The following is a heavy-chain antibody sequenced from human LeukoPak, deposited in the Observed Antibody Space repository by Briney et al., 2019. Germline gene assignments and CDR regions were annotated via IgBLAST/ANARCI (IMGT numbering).Heavy chain of an antibody. V-gene: IGHV3-64D*06. D-gene: IGHD3-10*01. CDR2: ISSNGGST. CDR1: GFTYSSYA. CDR3: VKDRSYYYGSGSYRPGLFDY. J-gene: IGHJ4*02. Sequence: PGGSLRLSCSASGFTYSSYAMHWVRQAPGKGLEYVSAISSNGGSTYYADSVKGRFTISRDNSKNTLYLQMSSLRAEDTAVYYCVKDRSYYYGSGSYRPGLFDYWGQGTLVTVSS.